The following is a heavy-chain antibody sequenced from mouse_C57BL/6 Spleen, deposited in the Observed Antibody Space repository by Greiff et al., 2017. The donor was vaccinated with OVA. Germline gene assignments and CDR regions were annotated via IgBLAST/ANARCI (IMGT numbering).Heavy chain of an antibody. Sequence: EVMLVESGGGLVKPGGSLKLSCAASGFTFSDYGMHWVRQAPEKGLEWVAYISSGSSTIYYADTVKGRFTISRDNAKNTLFLQMTSLRSEDTAMYYCASLYSNYAMDYWGQGTSVTVSS. D-gene: IGHD2-5*01. CDR3: ASLYSNYAMDY. CDR1: GFTFSDYG. CDR2: ISSGSSTI. J-gene: IGHJ4*01. V-gene: IGHV5-17*01.